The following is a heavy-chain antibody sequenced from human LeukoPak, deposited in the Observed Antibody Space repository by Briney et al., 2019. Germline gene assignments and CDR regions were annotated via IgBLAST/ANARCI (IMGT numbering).Heavy chain of an antibody. CDR3: ARDPDV. CDR2: IYTSGST. Sequence: PSETLSLTCTVSGGSIGSGSYYWSWIRQPAGKGLEWIGRIYTSGSTNYNPSLKSRVTISVDTSKNQFSLKLSSVTAADTAVYYCARDPDVWGKGTTVTVSS. V-gene: IGHV4-61*02. J-gene: IGHJ6*04. CDR1: GGSIGSGSYY.